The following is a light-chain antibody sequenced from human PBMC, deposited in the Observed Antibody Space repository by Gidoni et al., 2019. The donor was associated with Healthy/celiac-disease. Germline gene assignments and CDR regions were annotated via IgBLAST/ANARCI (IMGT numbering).Light chain of an antibody. V-gene: IGKV1-5*01. J-gene: IGKJ1*01. CDR3: QQYWT. CDR2: DAS. Sequence: DIQMTQSPSTLSASVGDRVTITCRASQSISSWLAWYQQKPGKAPKLLIYDASSLESGVPSRFSGSGSGTEFTLTISSLQPDDFATYYCQQYWTFGQXTKVEIK. CDR1: QSISSW.